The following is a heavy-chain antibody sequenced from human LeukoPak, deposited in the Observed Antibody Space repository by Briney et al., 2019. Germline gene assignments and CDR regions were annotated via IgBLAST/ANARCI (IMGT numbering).Heavy chain of an antibody. CDR3: VKRDY. CDR2: ISGSGTI. Sequence: PGGSLRLSCTASGFTFRFYEMNWVRQAPGKGLEWLSYISGSGTIDYADSVRGRFTISRDNSKNTLYLQMNSLRAEDTAIYYCVKRDYWGQGTLVTVSS. J-gene: IGHJ4*02. V-gene: IGHV3-48*03. CDR1: GFTFRFYE.